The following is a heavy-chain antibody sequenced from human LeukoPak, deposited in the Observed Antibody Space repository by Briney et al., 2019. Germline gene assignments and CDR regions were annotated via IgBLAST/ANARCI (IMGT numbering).Heavy chain of an antibody. CDR1: GFTFNSYS. D-gene: IGHD1-26*01. CDR2: TSSSSSHM. Sequence: GGSLRLSCAGSGFTFNSYSMYWVRQAPGKGLEWVSSTSSSSSHMFYADSVKGRFSISRDNANNSLYLQMNSLRAEDTAVYYCVRDSGSSYGYYFLHWGQGTLVTVSS. V-gene: IGHV3-21*01. CDR3: VRDSGSSYGYYFLH. J-gene: IGHJ1*01.